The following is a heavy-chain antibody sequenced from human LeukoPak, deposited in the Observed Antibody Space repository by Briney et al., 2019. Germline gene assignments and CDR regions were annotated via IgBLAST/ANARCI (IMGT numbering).Heavy chain of an antibody. D-gene: IGHD3-9*01. CDR2: INPNSGGT. Sequence: ASVKVSCKASGYTFTGYYMHWVRQAPGQGLEWMGWINPNSGGTNYAQKFQGRVTMTRDTSISTAYMELSRLRSDDTAVYYCASRQDNYDILTGYLKCYYYYGMDVWGQGTTVTVSS. J-gene: IGHJ6*02. CDR3: ASRQDNYDILTGYLKCYYYYGMDV. V-gene: IGHV1-2*02. CDR1: GYTFTGYY.